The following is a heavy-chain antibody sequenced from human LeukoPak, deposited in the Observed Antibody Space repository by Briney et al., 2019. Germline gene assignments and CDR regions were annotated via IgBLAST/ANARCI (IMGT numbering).Heavy chain of an antibody. V-gene: IGHV1-69-2*01. CDR3: ARPHDRFSSSLNGDY. CDR2: VDPEDGET. CDR1: GYTFTDYY. J-gene: IGHJ4*02. Sequence: GASVKVSCKASGYTFTDYYMHWVQQAPGKGLEWMGRVDPEDGETIYAERFQGRVTITADTSTDTAYMELSSLRSEDTAVYYCARPHDRFSSSLNGDYWGQGTLVTVSS. D-gene: IGHD6-13*01.